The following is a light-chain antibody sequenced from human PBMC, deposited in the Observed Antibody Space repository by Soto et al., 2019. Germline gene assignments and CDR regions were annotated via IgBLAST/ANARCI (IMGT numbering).Light chain of an antibody. CDR2: GAS. Sequence: EIVLTQSPGTLSLSPGERANISCKASQSFSSSYLTWYQQKPGQPPRLLIYGASSRATGIPDRFSGSGSGTDFTLIISRLEPEDFAVYYCQQYGSSPLTFGGGTKVEIK. CDR3: QQYGSSPLT. CDR1: QSFSSSY. J-gene: IGKJ4*01. V-gene: IGKV3-20*01.